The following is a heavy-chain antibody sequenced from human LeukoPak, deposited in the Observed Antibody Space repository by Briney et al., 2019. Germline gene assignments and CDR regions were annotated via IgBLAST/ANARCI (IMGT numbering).Heavy chain of an antibody. CDR3: ARGIVVVTAIIDAFDI. D-gene: IGHD2-21*02. Sequence: SETLSLTCTVPGGSISSSSYYWGWIRQPPGKGLEWLGSIYYSGSTYYNTSLKSRVTISVDTSKNQFSLKLSSVTAADTAVYYRARGIVVVTAIIDAFDIWGQGTMVTVSS. J-gene: IGHJ3*02. CDR1: GGSISSSSYY. V-gene: IGHV4-39*07. CDR2: IYYSGST.